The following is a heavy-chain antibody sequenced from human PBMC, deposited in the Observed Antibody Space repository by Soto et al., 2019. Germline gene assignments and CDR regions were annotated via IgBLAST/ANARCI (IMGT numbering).Heavy chain of an antibody. J-gene: IGHJ4*02. V-gene: IGHV3-74*01. CDR3: TRDIGGRWAY. CDR1: GFTFSSYW. CDR2: IDEYGNTI. Sequence: PXGCLTLSCAASGFTFSSYWIHWVRQVPGKGLLWVSRIDEYGNTIDYADSVRGRFTISRDNARNTLYLEMDSLRAEDTALYYCTRDIGGRWAYWGPGTVVTVSS. D-gene: IGHD3-16*01.